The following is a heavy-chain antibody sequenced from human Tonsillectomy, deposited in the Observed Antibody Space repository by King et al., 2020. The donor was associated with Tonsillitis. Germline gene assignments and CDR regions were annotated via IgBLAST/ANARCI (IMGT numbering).Heavy chain of an antibody. CDR3: ARAYYYDTSRTPDY. CDR2: ISYDGSNK. V-gene: IGHV3-33*05. D-gene: IGHD3-22*01. J-gene: IGHJ4*02. CDR1: GFTFSTYG. Sequence: QLVQSGGGVVQPGRSLRLSCAASGFTFSTYGIHWVRQAPGKGLEWVALISYDGSNKYYADPVRGRFTISRDTSKNTVYLQMNSLRDEATAVYYCARAYYYDTSRTPDYWGQGTLITVSS.